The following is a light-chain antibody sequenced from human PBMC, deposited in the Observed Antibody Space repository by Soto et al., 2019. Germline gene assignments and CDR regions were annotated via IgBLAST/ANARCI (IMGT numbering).Light chain of an antibody. J-gene: IGKJ3*01. CDR3: QKYNSAPFT. CDR2: AAS. CDR1: QGVSNN. Sequence: EIEMTQSPASLSVSVGERATLSCRASQGVSNNLAWYQQKPGKAPKLLIYAASTWQSGLPSRFSGSGSGTDFTLTISSLQPEDVATYYCQKYNSAPFTFGPGTKVDIK. V-gene: IGKV1-27*01.